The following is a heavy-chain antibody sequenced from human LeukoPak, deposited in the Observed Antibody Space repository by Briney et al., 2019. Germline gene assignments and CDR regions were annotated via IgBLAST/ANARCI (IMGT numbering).Heavy chain of an antibody. D-gene: IGHD3-16*02. CDR3: ARGALYDYVWGSYRYTPEYYYYMDV. CDR2: ISSSGSTI. J-gene: IGHJ6*03. Sequence: AGGSLRLSCAASGFTFSSYEMNWVRQAPGKGLEWVSYISSSGSTIYYADSVKGRFTISRDNAKNSLYLQMNSLRAEDTAVYYCARGALYDYVWGSYRYTPEYYYYMDVWGKGTTVTVSS. CDR1: GFTFSSYE. V-gene: IGHV3-48*03.